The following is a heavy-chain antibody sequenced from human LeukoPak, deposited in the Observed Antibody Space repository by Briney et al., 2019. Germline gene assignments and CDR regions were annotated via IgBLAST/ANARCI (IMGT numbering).Heavy chain of an antibody. D-gene: IGHD3-22*01. CDR1: GFTFSSYW. CDR3: AREGGGRYYDSSGYTYYFDY. V-gene: IGHV3-7*01. Sequence: GGSLRLSCAASGFTFSSYWMSWVRQAPGKGLEWVANIKQDGSEKYYVDSVKGRFTISRDNAKNSLDLQMNSLRAEDTAVYDCAREGGGRYYDSSGYTYYFDYWGQGTLVTVSS. CDR2: IKQDGSEK. J-gene: IGHJ4*02.